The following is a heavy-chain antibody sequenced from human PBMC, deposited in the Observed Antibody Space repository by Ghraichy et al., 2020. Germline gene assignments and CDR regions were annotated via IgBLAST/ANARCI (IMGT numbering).Heavy chain of an antibody. Sequence: GESLNISCAASGFTFSSYWMSWVRQAPGKGLEWVANIKQDGSEKYYVDSVKGRFTISRDNAKNSLYLQMNSLRAEDTAVYYCARIVGATYFDYWGQGTLVTVSS. D-gene: IGHD1-26*01. V-gene: IGHV3-7*03. CDR2: IKQDGSEK. CDR1: GFTFSSYW. CDR3: ARIVGATYFDY. J-gene: IGHJ4*02.